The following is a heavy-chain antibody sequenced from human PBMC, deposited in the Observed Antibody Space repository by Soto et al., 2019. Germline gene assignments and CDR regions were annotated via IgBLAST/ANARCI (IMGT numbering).Heavy chain of an antibody. CDR2: IYHSGST. D-gene: IGHD3-10*02. Sequence: QVQLQESGPGLVQPSQTLSLTCSVCGASISSVGYYWTWIRQHPGEGLEWIGYIYHSGSTNYNPSLKSPLTISVDTSENQFSLRLSSVTPADTAVYYCGSFSDRITPATIFDWGQGTLVTVSS. J-gene: IGHJ4*02. CDR1: GASISSVGYY. CDR3: GSFSDRITPATIFD. V-gene: IGHV4-31*01.